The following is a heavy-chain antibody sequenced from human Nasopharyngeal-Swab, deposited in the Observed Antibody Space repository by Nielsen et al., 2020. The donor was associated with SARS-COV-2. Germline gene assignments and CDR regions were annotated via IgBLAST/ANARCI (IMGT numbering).Heavy chain of an antibody. V-gene: IGHV1-46*01. CDR3: ARDARIGYCSGGSCHFYYYYYMDV. J-gene: IGHJ6*03. Sequence: ASVKVSCKASGYTFTSYYMHWVRQAPGQGLEWMGIINPSGGSTSYAQKFQGRVTMTRDTSTSTVYMELSNLRSEDTAVYYCARDARIGYCSGGSCHFYYYYYMDVWGKGTTVTVSS. CDR1: GYTFTSYY. D-gene: IGHD2-15*01. CDR2: INPSGGST.